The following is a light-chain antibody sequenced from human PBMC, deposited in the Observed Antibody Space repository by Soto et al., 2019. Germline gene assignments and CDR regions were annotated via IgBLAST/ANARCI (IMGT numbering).Light chain of an antibody. V-gene: IGKV1-6*01. CDR1: QAIRND. J-gene: IGKJ2*01. Sequence: AIQMTQAPSFMYASVGDRVTITCRASQAIRNDLGLYQQKPWKAHNLLIYAAFSLKSRVPSRFSGSGSGTDLTLTISSLQPEDFATYYCLPDYNYPYTFGQGTKLEIK. CDR2: AAF. CDR3: LPDYNYPYT.